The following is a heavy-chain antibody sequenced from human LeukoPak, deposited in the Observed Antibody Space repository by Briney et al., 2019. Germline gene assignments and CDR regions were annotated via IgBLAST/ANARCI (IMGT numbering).Heavy chain of an antibody. V-gene: IGHV3-21*01. CDR3: ARVPPRGYFDY. J-gene: IGHJ4*02. D-gene: IGHD3-10*01. CDR2: ISSSSSYI. CDR1: GFTFSSYT. Sequence: GGSLRLSCAASGFTFSSYTMNWVRQAPGKGLEWVSSISSSSSYIYYADSVKGRFTISRDNAKNSLYLQMNSLRAEDTAVYYCARVPPRGYFDYWGQGTLVTVSS.